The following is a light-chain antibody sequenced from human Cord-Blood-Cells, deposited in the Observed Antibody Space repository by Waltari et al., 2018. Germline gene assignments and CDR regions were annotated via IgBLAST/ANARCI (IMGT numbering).Light chain of an antibody. J-gene: IGLJ3*02. CDR2: KDS. Sequence: SYELTQPPSVSVSPGQTARITCSGDALPKQYAYWYQQKPGQAPVLVLYKDSERPSGSPERFSGSSSGRTVTLTISGVQAEDEADYYCQSADSSGTYPVFGGGTKLTVL. CDR3: QSADSSGTYPV. CDR1: ALPKQY. V-gene: IGLV3-25*03.